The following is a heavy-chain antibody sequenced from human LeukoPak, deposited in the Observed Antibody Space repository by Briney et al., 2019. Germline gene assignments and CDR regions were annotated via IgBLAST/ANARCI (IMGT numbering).Heavy chain of an antibody. J-gene: IGHJ4*02. CDR2: ISSSSSYI. Sequence: GGSLRLSCAASGFTFSSYSMNWVRQAPGKGLEWVSSISSSSSYIYYADSVKGRFAISRDNAKNSLYLQMNSLRAEDTAVYYCARHLSGITGYTYGRGIDYWGQGTLVTVSS. CDR1: GFTFSSYS. CDR3: ARHLSGITGYTYGRGIDY. D-gene: IGHD5-18*01. V-gene: IGHV3-21*01.